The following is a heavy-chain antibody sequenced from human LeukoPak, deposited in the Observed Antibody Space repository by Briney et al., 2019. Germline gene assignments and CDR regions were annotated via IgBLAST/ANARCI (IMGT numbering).Heavy chain of an antibody. CDR2: ISGSGTNT. V-gene: IGHV3-23*01. CDR3: AKDPERWLQLRLGFSD. J-gene: IGHJ4*02. Sequence: GGTLRLSCAASGFTFSSYGMSWVRQAPGKGLEWVSGISGSGTNTNYADSVKGRFTISRDNSKNTVYLQMKSLRAEDTAVYYCAKDPERWLQLRLGFSDWGQGTLVTVSS. CDR1: GFTFSSYG. D-gene: IGHD5-24*01.